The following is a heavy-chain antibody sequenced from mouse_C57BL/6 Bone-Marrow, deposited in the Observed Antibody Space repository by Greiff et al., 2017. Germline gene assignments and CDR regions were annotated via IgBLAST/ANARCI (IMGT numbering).Heavy chain of an antibody. V-gene: IGHV1-64*01. CDR1: GYTFTSYW. CDR3: ARRDYGSSPSYFDV. Sequence: VQLQQPGAELVKPGASVKLSCKASGYTFTSYWMHWVKQRPGQGLEWIGMIHPNSGSTNYNEKFKSKATLTVDKSSSTAYMQLSSLTSEDSAVYYCARRDYGSSPSYFDVWGTGTTVTVSS. D-gene: IGHD1-1*01. CDR2: IHPNSGST. J-gene: IGHJ1*03.